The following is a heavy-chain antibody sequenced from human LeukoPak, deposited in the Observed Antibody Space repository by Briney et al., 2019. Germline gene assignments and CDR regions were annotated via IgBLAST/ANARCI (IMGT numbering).Heavy chain of an antibody. CDR2: IRSKANSYAT. CDR1: GFTFSGSA. J-gene: IGHJ4*02. V-gene: IGHV3-73*01. Sequence: GSLSLSCAASGFTFSGSAMHWVRQASGKGLEWVGRIRSKANSYATAYAASVKGRFTISRDDSKNTAYLQMNSLKTEDTAVYYCIFGSGSYSWGQGTLVTVSS. CDR3: IFGSGSYS. D-gene: IGHD3-10*01.